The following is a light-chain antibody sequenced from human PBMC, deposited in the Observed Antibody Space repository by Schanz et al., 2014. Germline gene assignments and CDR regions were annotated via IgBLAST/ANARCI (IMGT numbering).Light chain of an antibody. CDR1: QSFSSSY. J-gene: IGKJ5*01. Sequence: EIVLTQSPGTLSLSPGERATLSCRASQSFSSSYLAWYHQKPGQPPRLLIYGASTRATGIPDRFSGSGSGTDFTLTITRLEPEDFAMYYCQQYGNSPGTFGQGTRLEIE. CDR3: QQYGNSPGT. V-gene: IGKV3-20*01. CDR2: GAS.